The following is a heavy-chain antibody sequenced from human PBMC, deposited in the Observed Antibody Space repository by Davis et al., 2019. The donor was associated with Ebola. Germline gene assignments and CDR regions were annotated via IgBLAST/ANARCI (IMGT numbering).Heavy chain of an antibody. J-gene: IGHJ4*02. D-gene: IGHD3-16*01. V-gene: IGHV4-4*02. CDR3: ARGGGVISPYYFDY. Sequence: PSETLSLTCAVSGGSISSSNWWSWVRQPPGKGLEWIGEIYHSGSTNYNPSLKSRVTISVDKFKNQFSLKLSSVTAADTAVYYCARGGGVISPYYFDYWGQGTLVTVSS. CDR2: IYHSGST. CDR1: GGSISSSNW.